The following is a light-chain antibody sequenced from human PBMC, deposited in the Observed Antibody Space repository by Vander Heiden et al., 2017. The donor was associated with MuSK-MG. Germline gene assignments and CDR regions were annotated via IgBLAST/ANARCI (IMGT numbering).Light chain of an antibody. Sequence: EVVMTQSPATLSVSPGERATLSCRASQSVSSNLAWYQQKPGQASRLLIYGASTRATGIPARFSGSGSGTEFTLTISSRQSEDFAVYYCQQYNNWPPLTFGGGTKVXIK. V-gene: IGKV3-15*01. CDR3: QQYNNWPPLT. CDR2: GAS. J-gene: IGKJ4*01. CDR1: QSVSSN.